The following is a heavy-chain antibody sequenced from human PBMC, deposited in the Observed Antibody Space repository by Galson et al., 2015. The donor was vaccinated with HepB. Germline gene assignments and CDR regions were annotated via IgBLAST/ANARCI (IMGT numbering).Heavy chain of an antibody. D-gene: IGHD6-13*01. CDR2: IRSKANSYAT. CDR1: GFTFSGSA. CDR3: TRHADPSRGIAAAGPIDY. Sequence: SLRLSCAASGFTFSGSAMHWVRQASGKGLEWVGRIRSKANSYATAYAASVKGRFTISRDDSKNTAYLQMNSLKTEDTAVYYCTRHADPSRGIAAAGPIDYWGQGTLVTVSS. V-gene: IGHV3-73*01. J-gene: IGHJ4*02.